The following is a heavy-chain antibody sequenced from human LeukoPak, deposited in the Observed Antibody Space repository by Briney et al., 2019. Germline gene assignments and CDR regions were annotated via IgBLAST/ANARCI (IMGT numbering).Heavy chain of an antibody. J-gene: IGHJ4*01. CDR2: IYYSGST. Sequence: PSETLSLTYTVAGGSISSYYWGWIRQPPGKGLEWIGYIYYSGSTNYNPSLKSRVTISVDTSKNQFSLKLSSVTAADTAVYYCARDRTFDIWGQGTLVTVSS. D-gene: IGHD3-16*01. CDR1: GGSISSYY. CDR3: ARDRTFDI. V-gene: IGHV4-59*01.